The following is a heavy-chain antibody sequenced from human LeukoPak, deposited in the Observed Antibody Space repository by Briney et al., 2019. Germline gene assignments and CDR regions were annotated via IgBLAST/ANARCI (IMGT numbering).Heavy chain of an antibody. Sequence: KTSETLSLTCTVSGYSISSGYYWGWIRQPPGKGLEWIGCIYHSGSTNYNPSLKSRVTMSVDTSKNQFSLRLSSVTAADTAVYYCAREVSSSWSGYYFYYMDVWGKGTTVTVSS. D-gene: IGHD6-13*01. CDR2: IYHSGST. CDR3: AREVSSSWSGYYFYYMDV. CDR1: GYSISSGYY. J-gene: IGHJ6*03. V-gene: IGHV4-38-2*02.